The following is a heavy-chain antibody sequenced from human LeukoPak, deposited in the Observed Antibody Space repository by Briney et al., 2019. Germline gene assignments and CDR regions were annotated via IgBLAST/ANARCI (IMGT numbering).Heavy chain of an antibody. D-gene: IGHD5-18*01. J-gene: IGHJ4*02. CDR1: GFTFTNYW. CDR3: AKDFTAMVRGGDY. V-gene: IGHV3-9*01. CDR2: ISWNSGSI. Sequence: GGSLRLSCAASGFTFTNYWMHWVRQAPGKGLEWVSGISWNSGSIGYADSVKGRFTISRDNAKNSLYLQMNSLRAEDTALYYCAKDFTAMVRGGDYWGQGTLVTVSS.